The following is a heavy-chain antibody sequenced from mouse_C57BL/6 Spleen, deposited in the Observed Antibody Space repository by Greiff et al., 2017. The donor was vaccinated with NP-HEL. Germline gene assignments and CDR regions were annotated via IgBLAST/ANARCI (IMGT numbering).Heavy chain of an antibody. J-gene: IGHJ3*01. CDR1: GFTFSSYA. CDR2: ISDGGSYT. D-gene: IGHD4-1*02. CDR3: ARAQLDSWFAY. V-gene: IGHV5-4*03. Sequence: EVKLQESGGGLVKPGGSLKLSCAASGFTFSSYAMSWVRQTPEKRLEWVATISDGGSYTYYPDNVKGRFTISRDNAKNNLYLQMSHLKSEDTAMYYCARAQLDSWFAYWGQGTLVTVSA.